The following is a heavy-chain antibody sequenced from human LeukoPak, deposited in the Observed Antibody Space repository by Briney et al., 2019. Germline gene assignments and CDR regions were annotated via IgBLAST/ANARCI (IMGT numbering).Heavy chain of an antibody. D-gene: IGHD3-22*01. CDR3: ARGCWYYYDSSGYYLSDY. Sequence: GGSLRLSCAASGFTFSSYSMNWVRQAPGKGLEWVSSISSSSSYIYYADSVKGRFTISRDNAKNSLYLKMNSLRAEDTAVYYCARGCWYYYDSSGYYLSDYWGQGTLVTVSS. CDR2: ISSSSSYI. J-gene: IGHJ4*02. CDR1: GFTFSSYS. V-gene: IGHV3-21*01.